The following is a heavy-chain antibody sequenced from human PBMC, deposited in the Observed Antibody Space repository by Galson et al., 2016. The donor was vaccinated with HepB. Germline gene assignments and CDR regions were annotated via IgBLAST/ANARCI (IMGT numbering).Heavy chain of an antibody. CDR2: INPSDGGT. Sequence: SVKVSCKASGYSFTSSFIHWVRQAPGQGLEWMGVINPSDGGTSYGQMFQGWVTMTRATSTSTVYMELSSLTSDDTAVYYCARRSGYNYYYFDYWGQGTLVTVSS. CDR1: GYSFTSSF. V-gene: IGHV1-46*01. D-gene: IGHD3-22*01. CDR3: ARRSGYNYYYFDY. J-gene: IGHJ4*02.